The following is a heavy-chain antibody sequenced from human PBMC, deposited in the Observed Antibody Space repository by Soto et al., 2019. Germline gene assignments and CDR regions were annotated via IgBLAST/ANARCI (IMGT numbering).Heavy chain of an antibody. CDR1: GFTFSSYA. CDR3: AKGVNEIVVVPADNWFDP. J-gene: IGHJ5*02. D-gene: IGHD3-22*01. V-gene: IGHV3-23*01. CDR2: ISGSGGST. Sequence: GGSLRLSCAASGFTFSSYAMSWVRQAPGKGLEWVSAISGSGGSTYYADSVKGRFTISRDNSKNTLYLQMNSLRAEDTAVYCCAKGVNEIVVVPADNWFDPWGQGTLVTGSS.